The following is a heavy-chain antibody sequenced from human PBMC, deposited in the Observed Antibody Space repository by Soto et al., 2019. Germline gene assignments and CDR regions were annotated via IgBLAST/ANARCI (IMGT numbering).Heavy chain of an antibody. Sequence: ASVKVSCKASGYTFTSYGISWVRQAPGQGLEWMGWISAYNGNTNYAQKLQGRVTMTTDTSTSTAYMELRSLRSDDTAVYYFARGARITMIVVVSPLDYWGQGTLVTVSS. CDR3: ARGARITMIVVVSPLDY. CDR1: GYTFTSYG. V-gene: IGHV1-18*01. CDR2: ISAYNGNT. J-gene: IGHJ4*02. D-gene: IGHD3-22*01.